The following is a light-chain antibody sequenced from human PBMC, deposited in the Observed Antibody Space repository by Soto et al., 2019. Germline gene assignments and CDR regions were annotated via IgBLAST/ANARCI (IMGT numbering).Light chain of an antibody. J-gene: IGLJ2*01. CDR1: SSDVGDYDY. CDR3: SSYTSKNTVL. V-gene: IGLV2-14*01. Sequence: QSALTQPASVSGSPGQSITISCTGSSSDVGDYDYVSWYQQHPGKVPKLMIYEVRNRPSGVSNRFSGSKSGNTASLTISGLLAEDEADYYCSSYTSKNTVLFGGGTKVTVL. CDR2: EVR.